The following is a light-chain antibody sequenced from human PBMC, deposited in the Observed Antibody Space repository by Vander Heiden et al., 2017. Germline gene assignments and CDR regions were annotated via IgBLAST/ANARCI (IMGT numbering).Light chain of an antibody. V-gene: IGKV1-12*01. CDR3: QQSSSFPLT. CDR1: QDISSW. Sequence: DIQMTQSPSSVSASIGDRVTITCRASQDISSWLAWYQFKPWKAPKLLIYATSTLQSGVPSRFSGSGSGTDFTLTITSLQPEDFATYYCQQSSSFPLTFGGGTKVDIK. CDR2: ATS. J-gene: IGKJ4*01.